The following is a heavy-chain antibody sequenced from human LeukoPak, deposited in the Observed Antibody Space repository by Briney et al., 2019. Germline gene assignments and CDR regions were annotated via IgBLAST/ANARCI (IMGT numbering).Heavy chain of an antibody. CDR2: IKQDGSEK. V-gene: IGHV3-7*01. Sequence: GGSLRLSCAASGFTFSSYWTSWVRQAPGKGLEWVANIKQDGSEKYYVDSVKGRFTNSRDNAKNSLYLQMNSLRAEDTAVYYCARVRTYGDYGWHFDLWGRGTLVTVSS. CDR3: ARVRTYGDYGWHFDL. D-gene: IGHD4-17*01. CDR1: GFTFSSYW. J-gene: IGHJ2*01.